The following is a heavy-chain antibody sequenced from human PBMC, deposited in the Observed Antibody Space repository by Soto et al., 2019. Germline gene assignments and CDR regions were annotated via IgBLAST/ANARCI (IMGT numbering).Heavy chain of an antibody. CDR3: VSVYPLVGFDY. J-gene: IGHJ4*02. D-gene: IGHD3-22*01. CDR2: IYYSGSA. V-gene: IGHV4-39*01. CDR1: GGYISSSDYY. Sequence: QLQLQESGPGLVKPSETLSLTCTVSGGYISSSDYYWGWIRQPPGKGLEWIGNIYYSGSASYNPSLKSRVTISVDTAKNQVSIKLSSVTAADTAVYICVSVYPLVGFDYWGQGTLGTVSS.